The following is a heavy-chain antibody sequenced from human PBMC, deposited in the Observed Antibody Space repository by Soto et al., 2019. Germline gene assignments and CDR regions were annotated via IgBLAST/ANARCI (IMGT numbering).Heavy chain of an antibody. V-gene: IGHV1-69*01. Sequence: QVQLVQSGAEVKKPGSSVKVSGKASGGTFSSYAISWVRQAPGQRLEWMGGIIPIFGTANYAQKFQGRVTITADESTSTAYMELSSLRSEDTAVYYCARSAAAGPPYYCYGMDVWGQGTTVTVSS. CDR3: ARSAAAGPPYYCYGMDV. CDR2: IIPIFGTA. D-gene: IGHD6-13*01. J-gene: IGHJ6*02. CDR1: GGTFSSYA.